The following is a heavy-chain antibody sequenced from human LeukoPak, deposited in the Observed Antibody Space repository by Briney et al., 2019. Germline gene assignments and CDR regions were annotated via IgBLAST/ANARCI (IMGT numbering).Heavy chain of an antibody. V-gene: IGHV4-34*01. CDR1: GGSFIGYY. Sequence: SETLSVTCAVYGGSFIGYYWSWMRQPPGRGPEWMGEINHSGSTNYNPSLQSRVTISVDTSKNQSSLKLSSVTAADTAVYYCAREHYYDSSGRFDYWGQETLVTVSS. CDR2: INHSGST. J-gene: IGHJ4*02. CDR3: AREHYYDSSGRFDY. D-gene: IGHD3-22*01.